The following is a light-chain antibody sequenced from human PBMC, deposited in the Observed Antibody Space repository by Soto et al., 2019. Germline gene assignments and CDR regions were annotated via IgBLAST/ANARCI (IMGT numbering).Light chain of an antibody. CDR2: GAS. J-gene: IGKJ1*01. Sequence: EIVLTQSRGTLALSPGEGGSVCCRCSQSVSSSYLAWYQQKPGQAPRLLIYGASSRATGIPDRFSGSGSGTDFTLTISRLEPEDLAVYYCQQYGSSPWTFGQGTKVDI. CDR1: QSVSSSY. CDR3: QQYGSSPWT. V-gene: IGKV3-20*01.